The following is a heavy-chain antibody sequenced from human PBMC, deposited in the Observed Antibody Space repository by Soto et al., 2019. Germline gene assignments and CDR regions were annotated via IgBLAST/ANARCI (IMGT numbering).Heavy chain of an antibody. V-gene: IGHV3-23*01. J-gene: IGHJ5*02. CDR3: AKGGYCSGGSCYSATYNWFDT. CDR1: GFTFSSYA. Sequence: EVQLLESGGGLVQPGGSLRLSCAASGFTFSSYAMSWVRQAPGKGLEWVSAISGSGGSTYYADSVKGRFTISRDNSNKTMYMEMKSLRAEDTAVYYCAKGGYCSGGSCYSATYNWFDTWGQGTLVNVSS. D-gene: IGHD2-15*01. CDR2: ISGSGGST.